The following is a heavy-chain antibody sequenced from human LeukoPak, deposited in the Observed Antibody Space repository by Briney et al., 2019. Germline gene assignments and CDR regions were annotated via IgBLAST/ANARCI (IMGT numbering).Heavy chain of an antibody. CDR2: MNPNRYNT. CDR1: LYTFTSYD. Sequence: GASVKDSCKTSLYTFTSYDVNWVGPAAGQGLEWLGWMNPNRYNTVYAQNFQGRVPMTKNTSINTAYMELSGLRSEDTAVYYCARGRGSRAYRLDYWGQGTLISVSS. J-gene: IGHJ4*02. D-gene: IGHD2-15*01. V-gene: IGHV1-8*01. CDR3: ARGRGSRAYRLDY.